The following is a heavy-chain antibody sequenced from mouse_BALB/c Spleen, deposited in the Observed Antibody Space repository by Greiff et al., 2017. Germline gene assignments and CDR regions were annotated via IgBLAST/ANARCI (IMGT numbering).Heavy chain of an antibody. CDR2: ISSGSSTI. CDR1: GFTFSSFG. D-gene: IGHD2-12*01. J-gene: IGHJ3*01. Sequence: EVQVVESGGGLVQPGGSRKLSCAASGFTFSSFGMHWVRQAPEKGLEWVAYISSGSSTIYYADTVKGRFTISRDNPKNTLFLQMTSLRYEDTAMYYCARDDGAYWGQGTLVTVSA. V-gene: IGHV5-17*02. CDR3: ARDDGAY.